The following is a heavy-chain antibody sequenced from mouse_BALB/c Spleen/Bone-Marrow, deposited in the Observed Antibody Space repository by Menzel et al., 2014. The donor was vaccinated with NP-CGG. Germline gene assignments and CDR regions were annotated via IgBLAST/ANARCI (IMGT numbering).Heavy chain of an antibody. CDR3: SRHYYGTPYYAMDY. CDR1: GYTFTNYY. V-gene: IGHV1S81*02. CDR2: INPSNGGT. J-gene: IGHJ4*01. Sequence: QVQLKQSGAELVKPGASVKLSCKASGYTFTNYYIYWVKQRPGQGLEWIGGINPSNGGTKFNEKFKNKATLTIDKSSSTAYNPPSSLTSEDSGVYYCSRHYYGTPYYAMDYWGQGTSVTVSS. D-gene: IGHD1-1*01.